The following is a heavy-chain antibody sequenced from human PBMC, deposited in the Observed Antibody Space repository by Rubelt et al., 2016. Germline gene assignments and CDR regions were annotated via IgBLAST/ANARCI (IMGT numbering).Heavy chain of an antibody. CDR1: GGSFSGHY. V-gene: IGHV4-34*01. CDR2: INHSGST. CDR3: ARGKSYGYYYYYYMDV. J-gene: IGHJ6*03. D-gene: IGHD5-18*01. Sequence: QVQLQESGPGLVKPSETQSLTCAVYGGSFSGHYWSWIRQPPGKGLEWIGEINHSGSTNYNPSLKSRGTISVDTSKNQFSLKLSSVTAADTAVYYCARGKSYGYYYYYYMDVWGKGTTVTVSS.